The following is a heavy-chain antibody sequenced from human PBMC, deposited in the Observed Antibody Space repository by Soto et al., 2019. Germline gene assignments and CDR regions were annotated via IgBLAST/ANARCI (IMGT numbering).Heavy chain of an antibody. Sequence: LRLSCAASGFTFSSYSMNWVRQAPGKGLEWVSSISSSSSYIYYADSVKGRFTISRDNAKNSLYLQMNSLRAEDTAVYYCARGGWGSGSYYYYYGMDVWGQGTTVTVS. CDR3: ARGGWGSGSYYYYYGMDV. CDR2: ISSSSSYI. D-gene: IGHD3-10*01. J-gene: IGHJ6*02. V-gene: IGHV3-21*01. CDR1: GFTFSSYS.